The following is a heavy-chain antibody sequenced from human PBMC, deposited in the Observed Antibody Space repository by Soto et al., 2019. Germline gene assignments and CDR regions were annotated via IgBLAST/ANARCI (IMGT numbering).Heavy chain of an antibody. CDR1: GYTFSAYT. CDR2: INAGSGNT. CDR3: ARDTETLGPRANDALDI. V-gene: IGHV1-3*01. J-gene: IGHJ3*02. Sequence: ASVKVSCKATGYTFSAYTMNWVRQAPGQSLEWMGWINAGSGNTKYSQNFQGRVSITRDTSASTVYMELAGLISEDTAVYYCARDTETLGPRANDALDIWGQGTMVTVSS. D-gene: IGHD3-3*02.